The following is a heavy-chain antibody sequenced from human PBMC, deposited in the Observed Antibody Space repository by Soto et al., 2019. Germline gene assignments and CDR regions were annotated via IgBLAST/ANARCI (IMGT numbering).Heavy chain of an antibody. CDR1: GGSVNSANYY. Sequence: QVQLQESGPGLVKPSETLSLTCTVSGGSVNSANYYWSWIRQPPGKRMQWIGYIFYRGNSGSTNYNPSLESRITISVDTSQTQFSLKLSSVTAADTALYYCARVGSSGYYGWFDPWGQGTLVTVSS. V-gene: IGHV4-61*01. CDR2: IFYRGNSGST. J-gene: IGHJ5*02. D-gene: IGHD3-22*01. CDR3: ARVGSSGYYGWFDP.